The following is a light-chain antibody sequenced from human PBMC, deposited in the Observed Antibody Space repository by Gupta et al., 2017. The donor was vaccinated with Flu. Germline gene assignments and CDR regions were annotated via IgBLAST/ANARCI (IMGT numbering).Light chain of an antibody. CDR3: QQYNNWPLYT. Sequence: ATLSVSPGERATLSCRASRDVGSNLAWYQQKPGQAPRLLIYDASIRATGIPARFSGSGSGTEFTLTISSGQSEDFADYYCQQYNNWPLYTFGQGTKLEIK. CDR1: RDVGSN. V-gene: IGKV3-15*01. J-gene: IGKJ2*01. CDR2: DAS.